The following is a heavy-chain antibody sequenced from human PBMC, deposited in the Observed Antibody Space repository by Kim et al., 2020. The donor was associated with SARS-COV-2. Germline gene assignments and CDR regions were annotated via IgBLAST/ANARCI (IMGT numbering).Heavy chain of an antibody. CDR3: ARDSPLAMYYGMDV. Sequence: GGSLRLSCAASGFTFSSYAMHWVRQAPGKGLEWVAVISYDGSNKYYADSVKGRFTISRDNSKNTLYLQMNSLRAEDTAVYYCARDSPLAMYYGMDVWCQGTTVTVSS. CDR2: ISYDGSNK. J-gene: IGHJ6*02. V-gene: IGHV3-30*04. CDR1: GFTFSSYA. D-gene: IGHD5-18*01.